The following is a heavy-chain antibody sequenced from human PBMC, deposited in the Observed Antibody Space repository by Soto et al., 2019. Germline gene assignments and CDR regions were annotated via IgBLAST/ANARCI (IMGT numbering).Heavy chain of an antibody. CDR1: GGSFSSSNYY. CDR2: IFYGGGSGVA. Sequence: SETLSLTCTVSGGSFSSSNYYWGWIRQSPGKGLEWIGNIFYGGGSGVAYYSPSLKSRVTISVDTSKNQFSLNMRSLTAADTAVYFCARRGGGDSLFDSWGQGKLVTVSS. CDR3: ARRGGGDSLFDS. D-gene: IGHD4-17*01. J-gene: IGHJ4*02. V-gene: IGHV4-39*01.